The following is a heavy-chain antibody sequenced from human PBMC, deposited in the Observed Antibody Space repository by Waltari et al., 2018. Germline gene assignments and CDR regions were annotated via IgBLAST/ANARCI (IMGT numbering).Heavy chain of an antibody. CDR2: IISSSSSK. V-gene: IGHV3-48*04. Sequence: EVQLVESGGGLVQPGGSLRLSCVASGFTFGKYSMNWVRQAPGKGLEWVSKIISSSSSKEYADSVEGRFTVSRDNAKNTLYLQMNNLRAEDTAVYYCTRGAFDSWGQGTLVTVSS. CDR3: TRGAFDS. J-gene: IGHJ4*02. CDR1: GFTFGKYS.